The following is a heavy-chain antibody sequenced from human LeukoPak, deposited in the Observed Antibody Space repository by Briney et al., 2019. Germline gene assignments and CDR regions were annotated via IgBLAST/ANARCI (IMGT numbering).Heavy chain of an antibody. Sequence: GGSLRLSCAASGFTFSSYAMHWVRQAPGKGLEWVAVISYDGSNRYYADSVKGRFTISRDNAKNSLYLQMNSLRAEDTALYYCAKDSDYFDHTVLLDYWGQGTLVTVSS. V-gene: IGHV3-30*04. D-gene: IGHD3-22*01. CDR3: AKDSDYFDHTVLLDY. J-gene: IGHJ4*02. CDR2: ISYDGSNR. CDR1: GFTFSSYA.